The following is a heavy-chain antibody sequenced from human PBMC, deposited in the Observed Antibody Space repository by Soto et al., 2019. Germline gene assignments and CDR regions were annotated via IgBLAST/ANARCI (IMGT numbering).Heavy chain of an antibody. Sequence: GGSLRLSCAASGFTFSSYAMHWVRQAPGKGLEWVAVISYDGSNKYYADSVKGRFTISRDNSKNTLYLQMNSLRAEDTAVYYCAREGLGLYYYYGMDVWGQGTTVT. CDR1: GFTFSSYA. CDR3: AREGLGLYYYYGMDV. D-gene: IGHD3-16*01. J-gene: IGHJ6*02. CDR2: ISYDGSNK. V-gene: IGHV3-30-3*01.